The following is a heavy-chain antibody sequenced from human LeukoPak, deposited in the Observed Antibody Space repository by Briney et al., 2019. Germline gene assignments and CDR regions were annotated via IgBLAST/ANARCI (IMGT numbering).Heavy chain of an antibody. CDR1: GGTFSSYA. CDR3: ARDSPGIVGATGVYFDY. V-gene: IGHV1-69*06. J-gene: IGHJ4*02. CDR2: IIPIFGTA. Sequence: SVKVSCKASGGTFSSYAISWVRQAPGQGLEWMGGIIPIFGTANYAPKFQGRVTITADKSTSTAYMELSSLRSEDTAVYYCARDSPGIVGATGVYFDYWGQGTLVTVSS. D-gene: IGHD1-26*01.